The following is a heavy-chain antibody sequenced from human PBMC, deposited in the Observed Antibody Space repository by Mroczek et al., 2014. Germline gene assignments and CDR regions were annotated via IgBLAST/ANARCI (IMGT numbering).Heavy chain of an antibody. V-gene: IGHV4-34*01. Sequence: VQLLESGAGLLKPSETLSLTCGVYGGSFSGYYWSWIRQPPGKGLEWIGEINHSGSTNYNPSLKSRVTISVDTSKNQFSLKLSSVTAADTAVYYCARGRSYYYGSGSYTAFDYWGQGPWSPSPQ. D-gene: IGHD3-10*01. CDR1: GGSFSGYY. J-gene: IGHJ4*02. CDR2: INHSGST. CDR3: ARGRSYYYGSGSYTAFDY.